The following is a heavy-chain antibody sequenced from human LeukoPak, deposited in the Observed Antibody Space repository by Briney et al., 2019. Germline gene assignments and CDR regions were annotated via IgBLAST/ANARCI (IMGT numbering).Heavy chain of an antibody. CDR1: GYTFTAYY. CDR2: LHPNSGGT. Sequence: ASVKVSCKASGYTFTAYYIHWIRQAPGQGHEWMGWLHPNSGGTRYAQKFQDRVTMTRDTSFSTAYMELSGLRSDDTAVYYCAKDAVIRGSGSSNWLDPWGQGTLVTVSS. D-gene: IGHD3-10*01. J-gene: IGHJ5*02. V-gene: IGHV1-2*02. CDR3: AKDAVIRGSGSSNWLDP.